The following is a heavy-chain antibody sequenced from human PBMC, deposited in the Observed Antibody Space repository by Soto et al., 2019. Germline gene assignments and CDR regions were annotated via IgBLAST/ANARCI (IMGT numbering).Heavy chain of an antibody. J-gene: IGHJ4*02. CDR3: ATDLISPGTFDY. Sequence: PGGSLRLSCAASGFSFSNHIMTWVRQPPGKGLEWVSSISNSGDSTYYADSVKGRFSVSRDNSKNTLYLQMNSLRPEDTAVYYCATDLISPGTFDYCGQGTLVTVSS. V-gene: IGHV3-23*01. CDR2: ISNSGDST. D-gene: IGHD6-13*01. CDR1: GFSFSNHI.